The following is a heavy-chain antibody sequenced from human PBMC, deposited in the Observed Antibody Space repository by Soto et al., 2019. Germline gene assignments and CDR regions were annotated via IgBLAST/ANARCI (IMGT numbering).Heavy chain of an antibody. V-gene: IGHV4-31*03. J-gene: IGHJ5*02. D-gene: IGHD2-15*01. CDR1: GGSISSGGYY. CDR3: ARAPYCSGGSCYSGLWWFDP. CDR2: IYHSGTT. Sequence: SETLSLTCTVSGGSISSGGYYWSWIRQHPGKGLEWIGYIYHSGTTYYNPSLKSRVTISVDTSKNQFSLKLSSVTAADTAVYYCARAPYCSGGSCYSGLWWFDPWGQGNLVTVSS.